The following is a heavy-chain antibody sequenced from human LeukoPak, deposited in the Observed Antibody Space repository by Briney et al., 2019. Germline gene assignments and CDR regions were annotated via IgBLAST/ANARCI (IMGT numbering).Heavy chain of an antibody. CDR1: GGSISSYY. CDR3: ARDVVAAVGSFDY. CDR2: IYYSGST. V-gene: IGHV4-59*12. Sequence: SETLSLTCTVSGGSISSYYWSWIRQPPGKGLEWIGYIYYSGSTNYSPSLKSRVTMSVDTSKNQFSLKLSSVTAADTAVYYCARDVVAAVGSFDYWGQGTQVTVSS. D-gene: IGHD2-2*01. J-gene: IGHJ4*02.